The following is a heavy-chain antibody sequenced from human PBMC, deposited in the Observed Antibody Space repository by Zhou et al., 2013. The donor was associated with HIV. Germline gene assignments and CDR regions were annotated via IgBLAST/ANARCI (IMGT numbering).Heavy chain of an antibody. V-gene: IGHV1-69*14. D-gene: IGHD4-4*01. CDR3: ARGSTSRTYGTTPDYYYYYMDV. J-gene: IGHJ6*03. CDR2: IIPIFGTA. CDR1: GGTFSSYA. Sequence: QVQLVQSGAEVKKPGSSVKVSCKASGGTFSSYAISWVRQAPGQGLEWMGRIIPIFGTANYAQKFQGRVTITADKSTSTAYMELSSLRSEDTAVYYCARGSTSRTYGTTPDYYYYYMDVWGKGTTVTVSS.